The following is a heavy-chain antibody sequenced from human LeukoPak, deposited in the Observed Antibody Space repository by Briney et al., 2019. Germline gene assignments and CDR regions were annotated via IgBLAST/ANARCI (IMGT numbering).Heavy chain of an antibody. CDR3: AKDQKRFLEWSIFDY. Sequence: GGSLRLSCAASGFTFSSYSMNWVRQAPGKGLEWVSSISSSSSYIYYADSVKGRFTISRDNSKNTLYLQMNSLRAEDTAVYYCAKDQKRFLEWSIFDYWGQGTLVTVSS. CDR2: ISSSSSYI. V-gene: IGHV3-21*01. D-gene: IGHD3-3*01. CDR1: GFTFSSYS. J-gene: IGHJ4*02.